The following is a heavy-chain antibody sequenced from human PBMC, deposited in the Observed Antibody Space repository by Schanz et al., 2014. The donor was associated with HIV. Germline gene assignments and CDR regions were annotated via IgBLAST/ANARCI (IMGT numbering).Heavy chain of an antibody. CDR3: AKPEYDSSGNSQSHFDY. J-gene: IGHJ4*02. CDR1: GFNFNSYG. D-gene: IGHD3-22*01. CDR2: ISESGGRT. V-gene: IGHV3-23*01. Sequence: EEQLLESGGGVVQPGRSLRLSCVASGFNFNSYGMHWVRQAPGKGLEWVSSISESGGRTYYADSVNGRFTISRDNSKNTLYLQMTTLRTEDTAVYYCAKPEYDSSGNSQSHFDYWGQGTLVTVSS.